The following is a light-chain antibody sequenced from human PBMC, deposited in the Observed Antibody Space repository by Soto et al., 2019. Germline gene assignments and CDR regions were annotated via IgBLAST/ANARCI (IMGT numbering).Light chain of an antibody. CDR3: ISFTNLHASV. CDR2: DVT. Sequence: QSALTQPASVSGSPGQSITISCTGTSNDVGAYNYVSWYHQHPDKAPRLMIYDVTNRPSGVSDLFAGSKSGNTASLTISGLQTEDADDYYCISFTNLHASVFGTGTKVTVL. V-gene: IGLV2-14*03. CDR1: SNDVGAYNY. J-gene: IGLJ1*01.